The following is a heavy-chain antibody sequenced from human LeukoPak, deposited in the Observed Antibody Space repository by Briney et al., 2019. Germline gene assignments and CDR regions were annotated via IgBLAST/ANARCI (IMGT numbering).Heavy chain of an antibody. CDR1: GFTFSAYS. CDR2: ISSSSTTI. J-gene: IGHJ4*02. V-gene: IGHV3-48*04. D-gene: IGHD6-13*01. CDR3: ARGYSSSWYGELDY. Sequence: GGSLRLSCAASGFTFSAYSMNWVRQAPGKGLEGISYISSSSTTIYYADSVKGRFTISRDNAKNSLYLQMNSLRAEDTAVYYCARGYSSSWYGELDYWGQGTLVTVSS.